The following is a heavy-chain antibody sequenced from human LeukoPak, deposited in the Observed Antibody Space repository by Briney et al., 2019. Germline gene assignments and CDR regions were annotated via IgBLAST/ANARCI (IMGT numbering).Heavy chain of an antibody. J-gene: IGHJ4*02. D-gene: IGHD5-18*01. CDR1: GFTFSNYA. CDR2: ISGNGGRT. CDR3: AKDHSQNFDK. V-gene: IGHV3-23*01. Sequence: GGSLRLSCAASGFTFSNYAMNWVRQAPGKGLEWVAVISGNGGRTYYADSVKGRFTVSRDNSKNTVYLQMNSLRPEDTAVYYCAKDHSQNFDKWGQGTLVTVSS.